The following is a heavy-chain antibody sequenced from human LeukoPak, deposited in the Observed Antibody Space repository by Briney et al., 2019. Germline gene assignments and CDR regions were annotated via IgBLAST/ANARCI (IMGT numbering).Heavy chain of an antibody. CDR1: RFTFSDYY. D-gene: IGHD1-26*01. V-gene: IGHV3-7*01. CDR3: ARIVGATGAFDI. Sequence: GGSLRLSCAASRFTFSDYYMSWVRQAPGKGLEWVANIKQDGSEKYYVDSVKGRFTISRDNAKNSLYLQMNSLRAEDTAVYYCARIVGATGAFDIWGQGTMVTVSS. J-gene: IGHJ3*02. CDR2: IKQDGSEK.